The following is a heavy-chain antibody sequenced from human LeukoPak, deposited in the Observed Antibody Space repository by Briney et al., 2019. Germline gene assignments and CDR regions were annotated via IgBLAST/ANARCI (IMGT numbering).Heavy chain of an antibody. Sequence: GGSLRLSCAASGFTFSSYAMSWVRQAPGKGLEWVSAISGSGGSTYYADSVKGRFTISRDNSKNTLYLQMNSLRAEDTAVYYCAKTPGYSYGTNYFDYRGQGTLVTVSS. J-gene: IGHJ4*02. D-gene: IGHD5-18*01. V-gene: IGHV3-23*01. CDR1: GFTFSSYA. CDR3: AKTPGYSYGTNYFDY. CDR2: ISGSGGST.